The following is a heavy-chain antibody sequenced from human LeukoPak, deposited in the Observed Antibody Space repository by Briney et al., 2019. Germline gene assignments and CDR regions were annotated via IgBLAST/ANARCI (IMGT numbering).Heavy chain of an antibody. CDR2: INPNSGGT. D-gene: IGHD3-3*01. V-gene: IGHV1-2*02. J-gene: IGHJ4*02. CDR1: GYTFTGYY. Sequence: ASVKVSCKASGYTFTGYYMHWVRHAPGQGLEWMGWINPNSGGTNYAQKFQGRVTMTRDTSISTAYMELSRLRPDDTAVYYCARTRITIFGVAPHFDYWGQGTLVTVSS. CDR3: ARTRITIFGVAPHFDY.